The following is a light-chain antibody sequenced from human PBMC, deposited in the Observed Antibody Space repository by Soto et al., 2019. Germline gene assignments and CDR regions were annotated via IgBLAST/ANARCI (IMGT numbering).Light chain of an antibody. CDR2: VSS. V-gene: IGKV3-11*01. CDR3: PQRSDWPST. CDR1: QSVGTY. J-gene: IGKJ4*01. Sequence: EIVLTQSPATLSLAPGERATLSCRASQSVGTYFAWYQQKPGQAPRLLIYVSSNRATGIPARFSGSGSGTDFTLTISSLEPEDFAVYYCPQRSDWPSTFGGGTKVEIK.